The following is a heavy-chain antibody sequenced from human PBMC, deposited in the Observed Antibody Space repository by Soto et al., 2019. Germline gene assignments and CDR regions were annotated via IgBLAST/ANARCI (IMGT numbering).Heavy chain of an antibody. Sequence: GASVKVSCKASGYTFTSYGISWVRQAPGQGLEWMGWINPNSGGTNYAQKFQGWVTMTRDTSISTAYMELSRLRSDDTAVYYCASYSSGTRGYYYGMDVWGQGTTVTVSS. J-gene: IGHJ6*02. CDR3: ASYSSGTRGYYYGMDV. CDR2: INPNSGGT. V-gene: IGHV1-2*04. D-gene: IGHD6-19*01. CDR1: GYTFTSYG.